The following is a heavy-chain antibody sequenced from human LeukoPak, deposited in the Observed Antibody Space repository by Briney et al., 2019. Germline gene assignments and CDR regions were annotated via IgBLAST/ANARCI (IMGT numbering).Heavy chain of an antibody. CDR3: GGMALEEMATIPHAFDI. J-gene: IGHJ3*02. Sequence: PGGSLRLSCAASGFYFANYAMSWVRQAPGKGLEWVSATVGGGSPNTYHADSVKGRFTISRDNSKNTLYLQMNSLRAEDTAVYYCGGMALEEMATIPHAFDIWGQGTMVTVSS. CDR2: TVGGGSPNT. CDR1: GFYFANYA. V-gene: IGHV3-23*01. D-gene: IGHD5-24*01.